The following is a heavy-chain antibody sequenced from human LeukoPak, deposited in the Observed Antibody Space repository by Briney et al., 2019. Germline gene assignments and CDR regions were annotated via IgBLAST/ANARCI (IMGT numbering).Heavy chain of an antibody. Sequence: GGSLRLSCAASGFTFSSYSMNWVRQAPGKGLEWVSSISSSSSYIYYADSVKGRFTISRDNAKNSLYLQMNSLRAEDTAVNYCARDRITMISAFDIWGQGTMVTVSS. J-gene: IGHJ3*02. CDR2: ISSSSSYI. CDR1: GFTFSSYS. V-gene: IGHV3-21*01. CDR3: ARDRITMISAFDI. D-gene: IGHD3-22*01.